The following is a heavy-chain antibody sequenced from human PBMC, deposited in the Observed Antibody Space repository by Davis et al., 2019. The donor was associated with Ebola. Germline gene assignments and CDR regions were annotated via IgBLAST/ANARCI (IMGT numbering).Heavy chain of an antibody. CDR2: IYYSGST. Sequence: SETLSLTCTVSGGSISSYYWSWIRQPPGKGLEWIGYIYYSGSTYYNPSLKSRVTISVDTSKNQFSLNLSSVTAADTAVYYCGRETVWPGEIDPWGQGTLVTVSS. CDR3: GRETVWPGEIDP. J-gene: IGHJ5*02. V-gene: IGHV4-30-4*01. CDR1: GGSISSYY. D-gene: IGHD1-14*01.